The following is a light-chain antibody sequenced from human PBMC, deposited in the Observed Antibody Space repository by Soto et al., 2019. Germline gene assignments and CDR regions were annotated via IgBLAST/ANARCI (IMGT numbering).Light chain of an antibody. CDR3: QQRTNWPLT. V-gene: IGKV3-11*01. Sequence: EIVLTQSPATLSLSPGERATLSCRASQSVSRYLAWYQQKPGQAPRLLIYDASNSATGIPARFSGSGSGTYFTLTSSSLEPEYFAVYYCQQRTNWPLTFGGGTKVEIK. CDR1: QSVSRY. J-gene: IGKJ4*01. CDR2: DAS.